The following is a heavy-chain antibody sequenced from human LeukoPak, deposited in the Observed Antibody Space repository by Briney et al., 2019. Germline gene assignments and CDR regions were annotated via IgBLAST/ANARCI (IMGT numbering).Heavy chain of an antibody. CDR1: GFTFSSYA. V-gene: IGHV3-64*01. CDR3: ARAGSSGYYPLAN. J-gene: IGHJ4*02. CDR2: ISSNGGST. D-gene: IGHD3-22*01. Sequence: GGSLRLSCAASGFTFSSYAMHWVRQAPGKGLEYVSAISSNGGSTYYANSVKGRFTISRDNSKNTLYLQMGSLRAEDMAVYYCARAGSSGYYPLANWGQGTLVTVSS.